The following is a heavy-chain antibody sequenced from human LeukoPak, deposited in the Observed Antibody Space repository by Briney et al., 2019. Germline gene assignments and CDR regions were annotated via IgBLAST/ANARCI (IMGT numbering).Heavy chain of an antibody. CDR2: ISGSGGST. CDR3: AKDLRPYIAARYNWFDP. J-gene: IGHJ5*02. D-gene: IGHD6-6*01. CDR1: GFTFSSYA. V-gene: IGHV3-23*01. Sequence: PGGSLRLSCAASGFTFSSYAMSWVRQAPGKGLEWVSAISGSGGSTYYADSVKGRFTISGDNSKTTLYLQMNSLRAEDTAVYYCAKDLRPYIAARYNWFDPWGQGTLVTVSS.